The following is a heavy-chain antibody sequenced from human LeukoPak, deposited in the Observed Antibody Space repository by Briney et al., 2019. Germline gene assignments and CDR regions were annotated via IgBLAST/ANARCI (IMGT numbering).Heavy chain of an antibody. V-gene: IGHV1-18*01. D-gene: IGHD3-3*01. J-gene: IGHJ5*02. CDR1: GYTFTSYG. Sequence: ASVKVSCKASGYTFTSYGISWVLQAPGHGLEWMGWIGAYNGNTNYAQKLQGRVTMTTDTSTSTAYMELRSLRSDDTAVYYCARNKLNDFWSGPNWFDPWGQGTLVTVSS. CDR3: ARNKLNDFWSGPNWFDP. CDR2: IGAYNGNT.